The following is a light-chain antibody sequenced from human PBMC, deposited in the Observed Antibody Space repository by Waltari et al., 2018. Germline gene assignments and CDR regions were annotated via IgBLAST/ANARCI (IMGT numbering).Light chain of an antibody. CDR1: QGISTH. CDR2: AAS. J-gene: IGKJ4*01. V-gene: IGKV1-9*01. CDR3: LHLNNFPLS. Sequence: DIQLTQSPSFLSASVGDRVTITCRASQGISTHLAWYQQKPGKGPKLLIYAASTLQSDIPSRFSGSGSGTEFTLTISSLQSEDFATYYCLHLNNFPLSFGGGTKVELK.